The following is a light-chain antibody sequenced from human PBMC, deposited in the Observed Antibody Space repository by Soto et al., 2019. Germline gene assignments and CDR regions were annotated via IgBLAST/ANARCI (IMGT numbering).Light chain of an antibody. CDR1: STDVGNYNL. V-gene: IGLV2-23*02. J-gene: IGLJ2*01. CDR2: ATR. CDR3: CSYAGSITFT. Sequence: QSVLTQPASVSGSPGQSITISCTETSTDVGNYNLVSWYQQHPGKAPKLIIYATRKRPSGVSDRYSGSKSGNTASLTISGLQAEDEANYYCCSYAGSITFTFGGGTKVTVL.